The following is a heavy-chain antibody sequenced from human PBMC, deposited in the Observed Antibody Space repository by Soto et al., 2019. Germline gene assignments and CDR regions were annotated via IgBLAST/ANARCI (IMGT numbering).Heavy chain of an antibody. CDR2: INPNSGGT. Sequence: GASVKVSCKASGYTFTGYYMHWVRQAPGQGLEWMGWINPNSGGTNYAQKFQGRVTMTRDTSISTAYMELSRLRSDDTAVYYCARVHCSSTSCFSWFEPWGQGTLV. J-gene: IGHJ5*02. CDR1: GYTFTGYY. V-gene: IGHV1-2*02. CDR3: ARVHCSSTSCFSWFEP. D-gene: IGHD2-2*01.